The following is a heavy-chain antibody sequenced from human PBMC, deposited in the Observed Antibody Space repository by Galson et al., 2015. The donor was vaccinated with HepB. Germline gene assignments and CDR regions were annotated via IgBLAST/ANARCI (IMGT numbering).Heavy chain of an antibody. CDR3: ARDIFGYSGSPLFDY. Sequence: SLRLSCAASGFTFSSYAMHWVRQAPGKGLEWVAVISYDGSNKYYADSVKGRFTISRDNSKNTLYLQMNSLRAEDTAVYYCARDIFGYSGSPLFDYWGQGTLVTVSS. V-gene: IGHV3-30-3*01. D-gene: IGHD1-26*01. CDR1: GFTFSSYA. CDR2: ISYDGSNK. J-gene: IGHJ4*02.